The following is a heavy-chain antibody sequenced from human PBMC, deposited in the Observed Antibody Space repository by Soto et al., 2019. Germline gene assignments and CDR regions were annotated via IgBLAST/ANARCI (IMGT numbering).Heavy chain of an antibody. V-gene: IGHV3-23*01. J-gene: IGHJ3*02. CDR1: GFTFSSYA. Sequence: PGGSLRLSCAASGFTFSSYAMSWVRQAPGKGLEWVSAISGSGGSTYYADSVKGRFTISRDNSKNTLYLQMNSLRAEDTAVYYCAKVGFGSYYGGRPNNAIDIWAQGKMLTVSS. CDR2: ISGSGGST. D-gene: IGHD1-26*01. CDR3: AKVGFGSYYGGRPNNAIDI.